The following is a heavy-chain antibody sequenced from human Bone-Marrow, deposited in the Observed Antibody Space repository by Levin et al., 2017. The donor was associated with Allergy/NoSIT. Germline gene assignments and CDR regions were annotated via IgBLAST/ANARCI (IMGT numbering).Heavy chain of an antibody. Sequence: ASVKVSCKASGYTFTSYGITWVRQAPGQGLEWMGWISAYNANTNYAQKFQDRVTMTKDTSTSTAYMELRSLRSDDTAVYYCARDLYSSGFYSDYWGQGTLVTVSS. CDR1: GYTFTSYG. CDR2: ISAYNANT. J-gene: IGHJ4*02. D-gene: IGHD6-19*01. CDR3: ARDLYSSGFYSDY. V-gene: IGHV1-18*01.